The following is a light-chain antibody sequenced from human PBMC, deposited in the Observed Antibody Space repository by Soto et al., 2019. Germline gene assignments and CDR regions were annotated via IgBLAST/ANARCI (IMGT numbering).Light chain of an antibody. CDR2: AAY. J-gene: IGKJ1*01. CDR3: KQSYSTPLT. CDR1: QSISSY. V-gene: IGKV1-39*01. Sequence: DIQMTQSPSSLSASVGDRVTITCRASQSISSYLNWYQQKPGKAPKLLIYAAYSLQSGVQSRFSGSGSGTDFTLTIRSLQPEDFATYYCKQSYSTPLTVGQGTKVDIK.